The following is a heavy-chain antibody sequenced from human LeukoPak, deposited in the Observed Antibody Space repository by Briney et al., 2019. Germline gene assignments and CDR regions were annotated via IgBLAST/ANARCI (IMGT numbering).Heavy chain of an antibody. V-gene: IGHV4-61*02. CDR3: ARGYNTGWYFDP. J-gene: IGHJ2*01. CDR1: GASISSGNYY. Sequence: PSQTLSLTCTVSGASISSGNYYWSWIRQPAGKGLEWIGRINPSGDTNYNPSLKSRVTFSIETSKNQFSLKLNSVTAAGTAMYFCARGYNTGWYFDPWGRGTLVTVSS. CDR2: INPSGDT. D-gene: IGHD2-8*02.